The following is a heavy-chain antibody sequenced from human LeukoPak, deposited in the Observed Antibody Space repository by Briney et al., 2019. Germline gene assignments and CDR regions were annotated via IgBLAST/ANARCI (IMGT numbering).Heavy chain of an antibody. J-gene: IGHJ4*02. D-gene: IGHD3-10*01. V-gene: IGHV1-46*01. CDR1: GYTFTSYY. Sequence: ASVKVSCKASGYTFTSYYMHWVRQAPGQGLEWMGIINPSGGSTSYAQKFQGRVTMTEDTSTDTAYMELSSLRSEDTAVYYCATAQYYYGSGSYYTNFDYWGQGTLVTVSS. CDR3: ATAQYYYGSGSYYTNFDY. CDR2: INPSGGST.